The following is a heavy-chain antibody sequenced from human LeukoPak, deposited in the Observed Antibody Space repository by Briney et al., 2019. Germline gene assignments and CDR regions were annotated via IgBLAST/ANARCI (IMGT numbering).Heavy chain of an antibody. D-gene: IGHD3-16*02. CDR1: GFTFSTHS. Sequence: GGSLRLSCAASGFTFSTHSMNWVRQAPGKGLEWVSSISTSSSYIYYADSVKGRFTISRDNAKNSLYLQMNSLRAEDTAVYYCARTTLLLHIGGVIVPSDYWGQGTLVTVSS. J-gene: IGHJ4*02. V-gene: IGHV3-21*01. CDR3: ARTTLLLHIGGVIVPSDY. CDR2: ISTSSSYI.